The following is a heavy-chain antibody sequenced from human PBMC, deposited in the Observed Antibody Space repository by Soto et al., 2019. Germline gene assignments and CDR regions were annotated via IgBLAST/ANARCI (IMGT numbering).Heavy chain of an antibody. V-gene: IGHV1-18*01. J-gene: IGHJ4*02. Sequence: QVQLVQSGAEVKKPGASVKVSCKPSGYTFTSYALSWVRQAPGQGLEWMGWISPYNGNTNYAQRLQGRVTMTTDTSTSTAYMELRSLRSDDTAVYYCARIAELDLVVTRYYFDYWGQGTLVTVSS. D-gene: IGHD5-12*01. CDR1: GYTFTSYA. CDR2: ISPYNGNT. CDR3: ARIAELDLVVTRYYFDY.